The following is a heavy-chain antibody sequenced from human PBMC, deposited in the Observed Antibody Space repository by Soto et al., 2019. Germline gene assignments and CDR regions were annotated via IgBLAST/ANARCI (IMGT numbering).Heavy chain of an antibody. D-gene: IGHD6-19*01. CDR3: ARHRGYGGGWINGAHYYYYYGMDV. V-gene: IGHV5-51*01. CDR2: IYPGDSDT. CDR1: GYSFTNYW. Sequence: EVQLVQSGAEVKKPGESLKISCKGSGYSFTNYWIGWVRQMPGKGLEWMGIIYPGDSDTRYSPSFQGQVTISADKSISTAYLQWSSLKASDTAMYYCARHRGYGGGWINGAHYYYYYGMDVWGQGTTVTVSS. J-gene: IGHJ6*02.